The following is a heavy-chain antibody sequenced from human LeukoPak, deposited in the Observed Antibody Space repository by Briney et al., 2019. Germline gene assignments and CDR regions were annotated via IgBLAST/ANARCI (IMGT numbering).Heavy chain of an antibody. J-gene: IGHJ4*02. V-gene: IGHV3-66*02. D-gene: IGHD3-16*01. CDR2: IYSGGST. CDR3: AGGYSLEY. CDR1: GFTVSSNY. Sequence: GGSLRLSCAASGFTVSSNYMSWVRQAPGKGLEWVSVIYSGGSTYYADSVKGRFTIHRDNSKETLYLQRSSLGVVYMSVYYCAGGYSLEYWGQGTLVSV.